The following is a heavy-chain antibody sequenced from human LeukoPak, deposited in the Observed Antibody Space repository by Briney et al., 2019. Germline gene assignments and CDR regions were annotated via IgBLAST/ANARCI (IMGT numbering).Heavy chain of an antibody. CDR3: AKEVHDKLEFADY. CDR1: GFTFSSYA. J-gene: IGHJ4*02. V-gene: IGHV3-23*01. Sequence: GGSLRLSCAASGFTFSSYAMTWVCQAPGKGLQWVSAITSNDGSTYYADPVKGRFTISRDNSKNTLYLQMNSLRAEDTAVYYCAKEVHDKLEFADYWGQGTLVTVSS. D-gene: IGHD3-9*01. CDR2: ITSNDGST.